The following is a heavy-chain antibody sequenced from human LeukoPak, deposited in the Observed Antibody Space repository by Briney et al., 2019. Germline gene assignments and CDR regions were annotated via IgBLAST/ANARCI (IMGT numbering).Heavy chain of an antibody. CDR3: TTYSSGSNTY. CDR1: GFPFSNVW. D-gene: IGHD1-26*01. CDR2: IKSKTDGGTT. V-gene: IGHV3-15*01. Sequence: PGGSLRLSCAASGFPFSNVWMNWVRQAPGEGLEWVGRIKSKTDGGTTDYAAPVKGRFTISRDDSKNTLFVQMDSLKSEDSAVYYCTTYSSGSNTYWGQGTLVTVSS. J-gene: IGHJ4*02.